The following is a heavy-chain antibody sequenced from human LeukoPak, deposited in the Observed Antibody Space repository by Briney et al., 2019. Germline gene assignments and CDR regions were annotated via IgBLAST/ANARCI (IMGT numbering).Heavy chain of an antibody. CDR3: AKDQSGGYDSVPYY. V-gene: IGHV3-23*01. J-gene: IGHJ4*02. CDR1: GFTFSSYA. D-gene: IGHD5-12*01. CDR2: ISGSGGST. Sequence: PGGSLRLSCAASGFTFSSYAMSWVRQAPGMGLEWVSAISGSGGSTYYADSVKGRFTISRDNSKNTLYLQMNSLRAGDTAVYYCAKDQSGGYDSVPYYWGQGTLVTVSS.